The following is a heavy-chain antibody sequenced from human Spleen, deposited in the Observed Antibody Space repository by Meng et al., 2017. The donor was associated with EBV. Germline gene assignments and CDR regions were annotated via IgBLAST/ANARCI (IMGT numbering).Heavy chain of an antibody. CDR2: IYYTGCA. D-gene: IGHD3-3*01. Sequence: QVQLQVSGPGRVKPPASLAFTGSVSGGSVSAGNFHLSWIRQPPRKELEWIGYIYYTGCAIYNPSIKSRVTIFAYTSKIQFSLKLSSVTAADTAVYYCARFSEWLPAYWGQGTLVTVSS. CDR3: ARFSEWLPAY. J-gene: IGHJ4*02. V-gene: IGHV4-61*01. CDR1: GGSVSAGNFH.